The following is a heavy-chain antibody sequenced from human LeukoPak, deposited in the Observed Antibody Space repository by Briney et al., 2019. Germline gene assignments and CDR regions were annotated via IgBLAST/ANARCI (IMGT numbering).Heavy chain of an antibody. CDR1: GGSFSGYY. D-gene: IGHD3-16*01. Sequence: SETLSLTCGVHGGSFSGYYCNWIRQSPGKGLEWIGHINHNGKTNYNPSLKSRVTISVDTSKNQFSLTLTPVTAADTAVYFCARGWGGFDSWGQGTLVTVSS. J-gene: IGHJ5*01. CDR2: INHNGKT. CDR3: ARGWGGFDS. V-gene: IGHV4-34*01.